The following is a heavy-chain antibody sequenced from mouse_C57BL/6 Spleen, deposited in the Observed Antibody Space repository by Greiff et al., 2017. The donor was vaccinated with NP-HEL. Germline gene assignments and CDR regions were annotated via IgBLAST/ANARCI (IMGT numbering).Heavy chain of an antibody. D-gene: IGHD1-1*01. J-gene: IGHJ3*01. CDR3: ARGGSYGSSSLFAY. CDR2: IYPGSGNT. Sequence: VQLQQSGAELVRPGASVKLSCKASGYTFTDYYINWVKQRPGQGLEWIARIYPGSGNTYYNEKFKGKATLTAEKSSSTAYMQLSSLTSEDSAVYFCARGGSYGSSSLFAYWGQGTLVTVSA. CDR1: GYTFTDYY. V-gene: IGHV1-76*01.